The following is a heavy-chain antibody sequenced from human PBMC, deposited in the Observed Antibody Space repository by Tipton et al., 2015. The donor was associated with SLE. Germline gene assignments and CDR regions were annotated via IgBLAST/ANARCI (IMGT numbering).Heavy chain of an antibody. J-gene: IGHJ4*02. Sequence: QVQLVQSGVEVKKPGASVRVSCKASGYTFTTYGISWVRQAPGQGLEWMGWISTYNGNTNYAQKLQGRVTMTSDTSTSTAYMELRSPGSDDTAIYYCARVRVDTAMGVFDFWGQGTLVTVSS. CDR3: ARVRVDTAMGVFDF. CDR2: ISTYNGNT. D-gene: IGHD5-18*01. V-gene: IGHV1-18*01. CDR1: GYTFTTYG.